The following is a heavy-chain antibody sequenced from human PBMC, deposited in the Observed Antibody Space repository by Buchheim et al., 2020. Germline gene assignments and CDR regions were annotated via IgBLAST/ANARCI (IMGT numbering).Heavy chain of an antibody. CDR1: GDSISSNYW. Sequence: QVQLQESGPGLVKPSGTLSLTCAVSGDSISSNYWWSWVRQFPGKGLEWIGEIYRSGNTNYNPSLRSRVTTSLDKSNNHFSLRLSSVTGADTSVYYCARHLSGFDAFDIWGQGT. V-gene: IGHV4-4*02. CDR3: ARHLSGFDAFDI. D-gene: IGHD5-12*01. J-gene: IGHJ3*02. CDR2: IYRSGNT.